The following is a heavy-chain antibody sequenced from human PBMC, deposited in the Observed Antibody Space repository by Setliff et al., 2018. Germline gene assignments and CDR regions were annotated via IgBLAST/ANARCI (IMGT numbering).Heavy chain of an antibody. V-gene: IGHV1-18*01. CDR2: INNYNTNT. Sequence: GASVKVSCKASGYTFTNYGITWVRQAPGQGLEWMGWINNYNTNTKYAQKLQGRVTMTTDTSTSTAYMELRSLRSDDTAVYYCVTKGRVDTDDSWGQGTLVTVSS. CDR1: GYTFTNYG. CDR3: VTKGRVDTDDS. J-gene: IGHJ5*02. D-gene: IGHD5-18*01.